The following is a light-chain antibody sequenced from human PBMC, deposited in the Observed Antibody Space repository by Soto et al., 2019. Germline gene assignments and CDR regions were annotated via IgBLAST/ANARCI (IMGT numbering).Light chain of an antibody. CDR3: LQYGSSLFT. CDR2: GAS. V-gene: IGKV3-20*01. Sequence: DIVLTQSPVTLSLSPGERATLSCRASQSVSSKYLAWYQQKPGQAPRVLIYGASIRATGISERFSGGGSGTDFTLTITRLEPEDFAVYYCLQYGSSLFTFGPGTKVDIK. CDR1: QSVSSKY. J-gene: IGKJ3*01.